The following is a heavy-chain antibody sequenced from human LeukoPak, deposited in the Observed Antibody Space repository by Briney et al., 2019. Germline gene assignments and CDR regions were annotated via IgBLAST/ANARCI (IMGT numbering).Heavy chain of an antibody. Sequence: SETLSLTCSVSGGSISSSSYYWGWIRQPPGKGLEWIGEINHSGSTNYNPSLKSRVTISVDTSKNQFSLKLSSVTAADTAVYYCARGGPLLTVLRKPNDATYYFDYWGQGTLVTVSS. V-gene: IGHV4-39*07. CDR1: GGSISSSSYY. CDR2: INHSGST. CDR3: ARGGPLLTVLRKPNDATYYFDY. J-gene: IGHJ4*02. D-gene: IGHD4/OR15-4a*01.